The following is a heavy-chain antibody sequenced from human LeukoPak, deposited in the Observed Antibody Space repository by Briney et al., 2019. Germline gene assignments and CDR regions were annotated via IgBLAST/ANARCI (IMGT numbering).Heavy chain of an antibody. CDR2: IYYSGST. CDR3: ARDRYYFDY. CDR1: GGSISSYY. V-gene: IGHV4-59*01. J-gene: IGHJ4*02. Sequence: SETRSLTCTVSGGSISSYYWSWIRQPPGKGLEWIGYIYYSGSTNYNPSLKSRVTISVDTSKNQFSLKLSSVTAADTAVYYCARDRYYFDYWGQGTLVTVSS.